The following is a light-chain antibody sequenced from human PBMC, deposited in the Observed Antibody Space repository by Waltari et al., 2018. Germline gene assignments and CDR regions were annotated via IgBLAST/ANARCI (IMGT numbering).Light chain of an antibody. J-gene: IGKJ4*01. CDR3: MQALQTPLT. Sequence: DIVMTQSPLSLPVTPGDPDSLSCRSSQSLLHSNGYNYLDWYLQKPGQSPQLLIYLGSNRASGVPDRFSGSGSGTDCTLKISRVEAEDVGVYYCMQALQTPLTFGGGTKVEIK. CDR1: QSLLHSNGYNY. V-gene: IGKV2-28*01. CDR2: LGS.